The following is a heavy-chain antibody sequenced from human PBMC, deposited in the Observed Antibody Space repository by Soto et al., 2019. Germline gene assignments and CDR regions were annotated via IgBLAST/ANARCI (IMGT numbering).Heavy chain of an antibody. J-gene: IGHJ6*02. CDR3: ARTYHYDSLGKTYFYCGMDV. CDR2: IIPMLDSA. Sequence: QVQLVQSGAEVKQPGSSVKVSCKASGGTFDNYAITWVRQAPGQGLEWMAGIIPMLDSANYAEKFQDRVTITTDESTSTIYMEVSSLRSEDTAGYYCARTYHYDSLGKTYFYCGMDVWGQGTTVTVSS. D-gene: IGHD3-22*01. CDR1: GGTFDNYA. V-gene: IGHV1-69*05.